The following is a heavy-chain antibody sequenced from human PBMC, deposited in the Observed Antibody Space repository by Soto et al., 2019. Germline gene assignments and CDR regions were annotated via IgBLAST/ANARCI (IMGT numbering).Heavy chain of an antibody. J-gene: IGHJ3*02. CDR1: GFTFSYYW. CDR2: IHSDGSST. CDR3: ARGDRGAFDI. D-gene: IGHD1-26*01. V-gene: IGHV3-74*01. Sequence: EVQLVESGGGVVQPGESLRLSCEGSGFTFSYYWMHWVRQAPGKGLVWVSRIHSDGSSTTYADSVKGRFTISRDNARNTVYLQMNSLRVEDTAVYYCARGDRGAFDIWGQGTVVTVSS.